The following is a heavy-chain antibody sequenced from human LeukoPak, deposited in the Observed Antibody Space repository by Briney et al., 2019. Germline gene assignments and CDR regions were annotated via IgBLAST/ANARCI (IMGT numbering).Heavy chain of an antibody. CDR2: ISSSSSYI. CDR1: GFTFSSYS. D-gene: IGHD3-10*01. J-gene: IGHJ4*02. V-gene: IGHV3-21*01. CDR3: ARRRVSGPGDY. Sequence: GGSLRLSCAASGFTFSSYSMNWVRQAPGKGLEWVSSISSSSSYIYYADSVKGRFTISRDNAKNSLYLQMNSLRAEDTAVYYCARRRVSGPGDYWGQGTLVTVSS.